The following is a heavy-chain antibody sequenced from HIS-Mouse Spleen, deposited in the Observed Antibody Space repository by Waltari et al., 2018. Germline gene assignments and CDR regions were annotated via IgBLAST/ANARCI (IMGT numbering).Heavy chain of an antibody. V-gene: IGHV1-2*02. D-gene: IGHD6-19*01. CDR1: GYTFTGYY. Sequence: QVQLVQSGAEVKKPGASVKVSCKASGYTFTGYYMHWVRRAPGQGLEWMGWSNPSSGGTNYAQKFQGRVTMTRDTSISTAYMELSRLRSDDTAVYYCARYSSGWRFDYWGQGTLVTVSS. J-gene: IGHJ4*02. CDR2: SNPSSGGT. CDR3: ARYSSGWRFDY.